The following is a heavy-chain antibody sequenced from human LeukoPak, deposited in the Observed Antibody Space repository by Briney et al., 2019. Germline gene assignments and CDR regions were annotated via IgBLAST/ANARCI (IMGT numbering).Heavy chain of an antibody. CDR2: ISSSGSTI. J-gene: IGHJ6*02. CDR3: AKAMGSYPDYHGMDV. CDR1: GFTFSDYY. D-gene: IGHD2-2*01. Sequence: GGSLRLSCAASGFTFSDYYMSWIRQAPGKGLEWVSYISSSGSTIYYADSVKGRFTISRDNSKNTLYLQMSSLTAEDTAVYYCAKAMGSYPDYHGMDVWGQGTTVTVSS. V-gene: IGHV3-11*01.